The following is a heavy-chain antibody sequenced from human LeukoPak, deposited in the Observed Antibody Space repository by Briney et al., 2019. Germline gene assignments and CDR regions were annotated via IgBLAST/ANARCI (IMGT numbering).Heavy chain of an antibody. Sequence: GGSLRLSCAASGFTVSSNYMSWVRQAPGKGLEWVSVIYSGGSTYYADSVKGRFTISRDNSKNTLYLQMNSLRAEDTAVYYCARDRATQGGFDIWGHGTMVTVSS. CDR2: IYSGGST. CDR3: ARDRATQGGFDI. V-gene: IGHV3-53*01. J-gene: IGHJ3*02. D-gene: IGHD5-12*01. CDR1: GFTVSSNY.